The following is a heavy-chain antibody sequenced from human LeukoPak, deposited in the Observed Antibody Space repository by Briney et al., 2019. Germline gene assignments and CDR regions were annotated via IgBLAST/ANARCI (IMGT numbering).Heavy chain of an antibody. CDR1: GFTFSSYA. J-gene: IGHJ4*02. V-gene: IGHV3-64D*06. D-gene: IGHD1-7*01. CDR3: VKEQQPWNYGDFTFDY. CDR2: ISSNGGST. Sequence: GGSLRLSCSASGFTFSSYAMHWVRLAPGKGLEYVSAISSNGGSTYYADSVKGRFTISRDNSKNTLYLQMSSLRAEDTAVYYCVKEQQPWNYGDFTFDYWGQGTLVTVSS.